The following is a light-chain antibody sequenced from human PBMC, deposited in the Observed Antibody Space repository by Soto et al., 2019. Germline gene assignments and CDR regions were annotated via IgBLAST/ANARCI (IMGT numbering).Light chain of an antibody. CDR3: KQSYDTPLT. V-gene: IGKV1-39*01. J-gene: IGKJ1*01. Sequence: DIQMTQSPSSLSASVGDRVTITCRASQSISSYLNWYQQKPGKAPKLLIYAASSLESGVPSRFSGSGSGTDFTLTISSLQPEDFATYYCKQSYDTPLTFGQGTKVESK. CDR1: QSISSY. CDR2: AAS.